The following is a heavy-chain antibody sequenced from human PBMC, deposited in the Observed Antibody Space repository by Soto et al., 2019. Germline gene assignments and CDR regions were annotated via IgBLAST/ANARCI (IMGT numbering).Heavy chain of an antibody. Sequence: EVQLVESGGGLVQPGGSLRLSCAASGFTFSSYSMNWVRQAPGKGLEWVSYISSSSSTIYYADSVKGRFTISRDNAKNXLYLQMNSLRAEDTAVYYCAGDGNVDIVATIRFDYWGQGTLVTVSS. D-gene: IGHD5-12*01. V-gene: IGHV3-48*01. J-gene: IGHJ4*02. CDR2: ISSSSSTI. CDR1: GFTFSSYS. CDR3: AGDGNVDIVATIRFDY.